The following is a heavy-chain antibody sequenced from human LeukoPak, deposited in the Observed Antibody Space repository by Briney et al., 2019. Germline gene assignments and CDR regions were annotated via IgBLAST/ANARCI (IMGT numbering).Heavy chain of an antibody. V-gene: IGHV3-30*04. Sequence: GGSLRLSCATSGFTFSSYAMHWVRQAPGKGLEWVALISYDGINQYYADSVKGRFIISRDNSKNTLYLQLNSLRLEDTAVYYCTLTTFGVVYYFDYCGQGTLVTVSS. CDR1: GFTFSSYA. D-gene: IGHD1/OR15-1a*01. CDR2: ISYDGINQ. J-gene: IGHJ4*02. CDR3: TLTTFGVVYYFDY.